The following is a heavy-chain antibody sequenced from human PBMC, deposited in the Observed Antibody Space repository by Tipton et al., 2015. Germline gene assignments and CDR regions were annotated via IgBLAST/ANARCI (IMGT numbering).Heavy chain of an antibody. CDR3: ARRFSHSSSWTFDY. D-gene: IGHD6-13*01. J-gene: IGHJ4*02. V-gene: IGHV4-38-2*01. Sequence: TLSLTCDVSGYSISSGYYWGWIRQPPGKGLEWIGSIFHRGDTNYNPSLKSRVTISVDTSKNQFSLKLSSVTAADTAVYYCARRFSHSSSWTFDYWGQGTLVTVSS. CDR2: IFHRGDT. CDR1: GYSISSGYY.